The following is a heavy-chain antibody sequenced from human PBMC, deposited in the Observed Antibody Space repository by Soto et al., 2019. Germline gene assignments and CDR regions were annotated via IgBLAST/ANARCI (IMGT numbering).Heavy chain of an antibody. CDR1: GFTFTRYS. Sequence: LRLSCAASGFTFTRYSMNWVRQPPGKGLEWIGEINHSGSTNYNPSLKSRVTISVDTSKNQFSLKLSSVTAADTAVYYCARLAPAPALRFLAAPYYYYGMDVWGQGTTVTVSS. CDR2: INHSGST. CDR3: ARLAPAPALRFLAAPYYYYGMDV. V-gene: IGHV4-34*01. D-gene: IGHD3-3*01. J-gene: IGHJ6*02.